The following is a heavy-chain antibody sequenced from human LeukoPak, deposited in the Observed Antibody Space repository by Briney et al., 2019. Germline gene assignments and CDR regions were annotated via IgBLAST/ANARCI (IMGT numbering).Heavy chain of an antibody. CDR3: ARVLFGTSDAFDI. CDR1: GGSISSSSYY. D-gene: IGHD6-13*01. J-gene: IGHJ3*02. Sequence: SETLSLTCTVSGGSISSSSYYWGWIRQPPGKGLEWIGRIYTSGSTNYNPSLKSRVTISVDTSKNQFSLKLSSVTAAGTAVYYCARVLFGTSDAFDIWGQGTMVTVSS. V-gene: IGHV4-61*02. CDR2: IYTSGST.